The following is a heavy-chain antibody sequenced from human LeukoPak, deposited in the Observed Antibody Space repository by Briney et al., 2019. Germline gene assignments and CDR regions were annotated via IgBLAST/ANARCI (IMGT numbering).Heavy chain of an antibody. CDR3: ASTEWGGYYYYYMDV. CDR2: INHSGST. D-gene: IGHD3-16*01. J-gene: IGHJ6*03. CDR1: GGSFSGYY. Sequence: SETLSPTCAVYGGSFSGYYWSWIRQPPGKGLEWIGEINHSGSTNYNPSLKSRVTISVDTSKNQFSLKLSSVTAADTAVYYCASTEWGGYYYYYMDVWGKGTTVTVSS. V-gene: IGHV4-34*01.